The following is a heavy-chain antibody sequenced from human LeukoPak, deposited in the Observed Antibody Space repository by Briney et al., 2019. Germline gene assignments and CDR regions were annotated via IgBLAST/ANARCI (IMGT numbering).Heavy chain of an antibody. CDR1: GFTVSSNY. D-gene: IGHD4-23*01. J-gene: IGHJ4*02. CDR2: IYSGGGT. CDR3: ARDRHYGGIHY. Sequence: PGGSLRLSCAASGFTVSSNYMTWVRQPPGQGLGRVSVIYSGGGTYSADSAKGRFTISRDKSKNTLYLQMSSLRPQDTAVLCSARDRHYGGIHYWRRATLVTLPS. V-gene: IGHV3-53*03.